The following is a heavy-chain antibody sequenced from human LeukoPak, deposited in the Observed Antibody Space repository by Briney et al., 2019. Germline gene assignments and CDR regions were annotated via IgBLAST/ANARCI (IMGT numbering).Heavy chain of an antibody. V-gene: IGHV3-7*01. Sequence: PGGSLRLSCAASRFTFSSFWMSWVRQAPGKGLEWVANIKEDGSEKYYVDSVKGRFTISRDNAKNSLYLQMNSLRAEDTAVYYCARGLRAFDIWGQGTMVTVSS. J-gene: IGHJ3*02. CDR1: RFTFSSFW. CDR3: ARGLRAFDI. CDR2: IKEDGSEK.